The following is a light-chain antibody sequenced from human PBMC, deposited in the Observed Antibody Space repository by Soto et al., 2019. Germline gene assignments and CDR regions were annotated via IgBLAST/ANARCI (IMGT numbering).Light chain of an antibody. CDR2: KAF. J-gene: IGKJ2*01. CDR3: QQYNNYFMYT. V-gene: IGKV1-5*03. Sequence: DIQMTQSPSTLSASVGDRVTITCRASQSISSWLAWYQQKPGKAPKLLIYKAFSLESGVPSRFSGSGSGTEFTLTISSLQPDDFATYYCQQYNNYFMYTFGQGTKLEIK. CDR1: QSISSW.